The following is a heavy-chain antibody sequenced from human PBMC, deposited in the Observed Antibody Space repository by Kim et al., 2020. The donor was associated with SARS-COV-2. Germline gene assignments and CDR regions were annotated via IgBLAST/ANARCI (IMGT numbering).Heavy chain of an antibody. V-gene: IGHV3-23*01. Sequence: GGSLRLSCAASGFTFSSYAMTWVRQAPGKGLEWVSAISGSGYNTYYADSVRGRFTISRDSSQNTVFLQVTSLRDDDTAVYYCAKDRAAAAGTGQCDYWGQGTLVTVSS. J-gene: IGHJ4*02. CDR3: AKDRAAAAGTGQCDY. D-gene: IGHD6-13*01. CDR2: ISGSGYNT. CDR1: GFTFSSYA.